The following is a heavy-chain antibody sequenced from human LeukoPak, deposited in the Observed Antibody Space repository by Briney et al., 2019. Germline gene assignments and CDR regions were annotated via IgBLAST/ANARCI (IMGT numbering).Heavy chain of an antibody. Sequence: ASVKVSCKASGYTFTGYYMHWVRQAPGQGLEWMGWINPNSGGTNYAQKFQGRVTMTRDTSINTAYMELSRLRSDDTAVYYCARENSTNWYFDLWGRGTLVTVSS. J-gene: IGHJ2*01. V-gene: IGHV1-2*02. D-gene: IGHD4-23*01. CDR3: ARENSTNWYFDL. CDR2: INPNSGGT. CDR1: GYTFTGYY.